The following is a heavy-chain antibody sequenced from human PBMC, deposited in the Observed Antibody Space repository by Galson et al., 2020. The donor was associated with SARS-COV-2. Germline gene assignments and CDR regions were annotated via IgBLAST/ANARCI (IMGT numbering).Heavy chain of an antibody. J-gene: IGHJ5*02. CDR3: ARTSGSYWGWFDP. D-gene: IGHD1-26*01. Sequence: GESLQTSCAASGFTFSSYAMHWVRPAPGKGLEWVAVISYDGSNKYYADSVKGRFTISRDNSKNTLYLQMNSLRAEDTAVYYCARTSGSYWGWFDPLGQGTLVTGSS. CDR2: ISYDGSNK. CDR1: GFTFSSYA. V-gene: IGHV3-30*04.